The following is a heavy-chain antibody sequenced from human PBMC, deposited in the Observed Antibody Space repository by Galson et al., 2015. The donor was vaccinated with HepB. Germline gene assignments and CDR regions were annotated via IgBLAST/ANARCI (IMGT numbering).Heavy chain of an antibody. CDR2: TYYRSMWYT. J-gene: IGHJ4*02. CDR1: GDSVSNNNAA. D-gene: IGHD6-19*01. Sequence: CAISGDSVSNNNAAWNWIRQSPSRGLEWLGRTYYRSMWYTDYAPSVKSRITVNPYTSTNQFSLEVTFVTPDDTAAYFCAREEAGTYCFDNWGQGTLVTVSS. CDR3: AREEAGTYCFDN. V-gene: IGHV6-1*01.